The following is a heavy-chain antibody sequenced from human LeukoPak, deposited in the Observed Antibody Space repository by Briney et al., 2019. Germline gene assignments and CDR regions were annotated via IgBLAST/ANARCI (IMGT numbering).Heavy chain of an antibody. V-gene: IGHV4-34*01. Sequence: SETLSLTCAVYGGSFSDYSWSWIRQPPGKGLEWIGEINHSGSTNYNPSPKSRVTISVDTSKNQFSLKLSSVTAADTAVYYCARDGDTYYGMDVWGQGTTVTVSS. CDR1: GGSFSDYS. D-gene: IGHD7-27*01. CDR2: INHSGST. J-gene: IGHJ6*02. CDR3: ARDGDTYYGMDV.